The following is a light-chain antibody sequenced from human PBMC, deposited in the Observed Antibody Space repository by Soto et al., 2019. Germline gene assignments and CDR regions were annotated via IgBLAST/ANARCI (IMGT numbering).Light chain of an antibody. V-gene: IGKV1-5*03. CDR3: QHYDSYSEA. CDR2: KAS. CDR1: QTISSW. Sequence: IQMIPSTFTLTGSVGDGVTILCLASQTISSWLAWYQQKPGKAPKLLIYKASTLKSGVPSRFSGSGSRTEFTLAISCLQPDDFATYYCQHYDSYSEASGQGAKV. J-gene: IGKJ1*01.